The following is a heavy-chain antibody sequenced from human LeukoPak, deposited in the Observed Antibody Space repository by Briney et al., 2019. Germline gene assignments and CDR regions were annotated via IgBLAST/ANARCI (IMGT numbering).Heavy chain of an antibody. D-gene: IGHD3-10*01. CDR2: ISSSGSTI. J-gene: IGHJ4*02. CDR1: GFTFSDYY. V-gene: IGHV3-11*01. CDR3: ARALRGFQEVDY. Sequence: GGSLRLSCAASGFTFSDYYMSWIRQAPGKGLEGGSYISSSGSTIYYADSVKGRFTISRDNAKNSLYLQVNSLRAEDTAVYYCARALRGFQEVDYWGQGTLVTVSS.